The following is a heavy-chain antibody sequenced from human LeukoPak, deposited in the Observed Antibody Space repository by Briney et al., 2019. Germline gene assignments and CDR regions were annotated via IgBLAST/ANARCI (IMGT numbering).Heavy chain of an antibody. J-gene: IGHJ5*02. CDR3: TREGETVSFDP. V-gene: IGHV3-21*01. CDR2: TSSSSGDL. Sequence: GGSLRLSCAASGFIFSSFSMHWVRQAPGKGLEWVSSTSSSSGDLYYADSVKGRFTISRDNAKNSLYLQMDSLRAEDTAVYYCTREGETVSFDPWGQGTLVTVSS. CDR1: GFIFSSFS. D-gene: IGHD3-10*01.